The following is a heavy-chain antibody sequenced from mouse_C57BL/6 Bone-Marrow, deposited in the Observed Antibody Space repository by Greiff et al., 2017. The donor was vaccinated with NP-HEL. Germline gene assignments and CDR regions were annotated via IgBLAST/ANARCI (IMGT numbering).Heavy chain of an antibody. CDR2: IDPENGDT. Sequence: VQLKQPGAELVRPGASVKLSCTASGFNIKDDYMHWVKQRPEQGLEWIGWIDPENGDTEYASKFQGKATIPADTSSNTAYLQLSSLTSEDTAVYYCTGGYGSFPYAMDYWGQGTSVTVSS. CDR1: GFNIKDDY. V-gene: IGHV14-4*01. J-gene: IGHJ4*01. D-gene: IGHD1-1*01. CDR3: TGGYGSFPYAMDY.